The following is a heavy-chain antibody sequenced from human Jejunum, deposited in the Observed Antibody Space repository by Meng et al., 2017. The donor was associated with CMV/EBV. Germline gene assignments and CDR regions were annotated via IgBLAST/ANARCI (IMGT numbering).Heavy chain of an antibody. CDR2: IRYDGSNQ. J-gene: IGHJ4*02. Sequence: FTFSSYGMYWVRQAPGQGLECVAFIRYDGSNQYYADSVKGRFSISRDDSKNTLDLQMNSLRAEDTAVYFCARGRVSYTSWSPQGYWGQGALVTVSS. CDR3: ARGRVSYTSWSPQGY. D-gene: IGHD6-6*01. CDR1: FTFSSYG. V-gene: IGHV3-30*02.